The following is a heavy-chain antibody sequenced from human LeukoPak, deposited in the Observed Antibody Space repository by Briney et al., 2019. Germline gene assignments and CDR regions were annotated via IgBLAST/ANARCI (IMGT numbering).Heavy chain of an antibody. CDR1: GFTFSSYA. J-gene: IGHJ4*02. CDR2: ISGSGGST. V-gene: IGHV3-23*01. Sequence: PGGSLRLSCAASGFTFSSYAMSWVRQAPGKGLEWVSAISGSGGSTYYADSVKGRFTISRDNSKNTLYLQMNSLRAEDTAVYYCAKDRIVLMVYAILDYWGQGTLVTVSS. CDR3: AKDRIVLMVYAILDY. D-gene: IGHD2-8*01.